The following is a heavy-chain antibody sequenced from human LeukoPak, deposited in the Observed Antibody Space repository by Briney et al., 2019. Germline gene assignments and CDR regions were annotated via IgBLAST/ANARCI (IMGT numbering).Heavy chain of an antibody. CDR3: ARESSGWAAFDI. V-gene: IGHV3-53*01. CDR1: GFTVSSNY. J-gene: IGHJ3*02. CDR2: IYNGGST. Sequence: PGGSLRLSCAASGFTVSSNYMNWVRQAPGRGLEWFSLIYNGGSTYYADSVRGRFTVSRDNSKNTLYLQLYNLRAEDTAVYYCARESSGWAAFDIWGQGTMVTVSS. D-gene: IGHD6-19*01.